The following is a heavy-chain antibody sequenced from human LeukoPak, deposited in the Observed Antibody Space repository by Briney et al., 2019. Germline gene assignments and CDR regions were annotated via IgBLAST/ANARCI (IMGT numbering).Heavy chain of an antibody. CDR2: ISYDGSNK. CDR3: AKGLRHYMDV. V-gene: IGHV3-30-3*01. J-gene: IGHJ6*03. Sequence: PGGSLRLSCAASGFTFSSYAMHWVRQAPGKGLEWVAVISYDGSNKYYADSVKGRFTISRDNSKNTLYLQMNSLRAEDTAVYYCAKGLRHYMDVWGKGTTVTVSS. CDR1: GFTFSSYA.